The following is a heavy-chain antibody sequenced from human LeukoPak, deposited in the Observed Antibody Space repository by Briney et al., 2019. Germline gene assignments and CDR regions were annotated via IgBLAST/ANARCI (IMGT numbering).Heavy chain of an antibody. Sequence: GGSLRLSCAASGFTFDNYAMTWVRQAPGKGLEWVSGISGSGDNTYYADSVKGRFTISRDNSKNTLHLQMKSLRAEDTAVYYCAREESDTIFGVVIKYYGMDVWGQGTTVTVSS. CDR2: ISGSGDNT. V-gene: IGHV3-23*01. CDR3: AREESDTIFGVVIKYYGMDV. CDR1: GFTFDNYA. D-gene: IGHD3-3*01. J-gene: IGHJ6*02.